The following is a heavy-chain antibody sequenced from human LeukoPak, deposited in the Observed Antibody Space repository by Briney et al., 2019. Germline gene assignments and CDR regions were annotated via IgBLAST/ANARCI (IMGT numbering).Heavy chain of an antibody. CDR1: GGSFSGYY. V-gene: IGHV4-34*01. CDR3: ARELQLWLLSYWFDP. Sequence: SETLSLTCAVYGGSFSGYYWSWIRQPPGKGLEWIGEINHSGSTNYNPSLKSRVTISVDTSKNQFSLKLSSVTAADTAVYYCARELQLWLLSYWFDPWGQGTLVTVSS. D-gene: IGHD5-18*01. J-gene: IGHJ5*02. CDR2: INHSGST.